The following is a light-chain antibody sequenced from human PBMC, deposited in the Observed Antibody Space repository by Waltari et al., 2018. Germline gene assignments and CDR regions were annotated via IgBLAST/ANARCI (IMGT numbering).Light chain of an antibody. CDR2: DGS. V-gene: IGKV1-39*01. J-gene: IGKJ1*01. Sequence: DIQMTQSPSSLSASVRDRVTITCRASQSIRNYLNWYQQKPGKAPKLLIYDGSSLQSGVPSRFSGSGSGTDFTLTISSLQPEDFATYFCQQSYSTPWTFGQGTKVDIK. CDR3: QQSYSTPWT. CDR1: QSIRNY.